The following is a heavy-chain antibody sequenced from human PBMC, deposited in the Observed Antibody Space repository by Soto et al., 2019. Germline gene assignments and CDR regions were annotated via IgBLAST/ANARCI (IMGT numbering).Heavy chain of an antibody. CDR3: ARVIFVVVTEGWFDT. J-gene: IGHJ5*02. V-gene: IGHV1-18*01. CDR2: ISAYNGNT. CDR1: GSTFTSCG. Sequence: XSVKVCCTSSGSTFTSCGSSLVRQAPGQGLEWMGWISAYNGNTNYAQKLQGRVTMTTDTSTSTAYMELRRLRSDDTAVYYCARVIFVVVTEGWFDTWGQGTLVTVSS. D-gene: IGHD2-21*02.